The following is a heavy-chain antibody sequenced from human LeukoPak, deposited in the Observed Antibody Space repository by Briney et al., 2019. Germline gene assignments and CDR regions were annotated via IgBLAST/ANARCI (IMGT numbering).Heavy chain of an antibody. CDR1: GFPFSSSW. J-gene: IGHJ3*02. CDR3: AARFRDGLDI. Sequence: GGSLRLSCAASGFPFSSSWVHWVRQAPGKGLVWVSRISGDGGSTEYADSVKGRFAISRDNAKNTLYLQMNSLRAEDTAVYYCAARFRDGLDIWGQGTMVTVSS. CDR2: ISGDGGST. V-gene: IGHV3-74*01.